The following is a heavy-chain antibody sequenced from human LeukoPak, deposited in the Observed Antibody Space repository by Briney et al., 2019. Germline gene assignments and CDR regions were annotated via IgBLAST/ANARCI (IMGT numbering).Heavy chain of an antibody. CDR2: ISYDGSNK. CDR3: ARGYSSGWPFDY. CDR1: GFTFSSYA. D-gene: IGHD6-19*01. V-gene: IGHV3-30-3*01. Sequence: QSGGSLRLSCAASGFTFSSYAMRWVRQARGEGLEWVAVISYDGSNKYYADSVKGRFTISRDNSKNTLYLQMNRLRAEDTAVYYCARGYSSGWPFDYWGQGTLVTVSS. J-gene: IGHJ4*02.